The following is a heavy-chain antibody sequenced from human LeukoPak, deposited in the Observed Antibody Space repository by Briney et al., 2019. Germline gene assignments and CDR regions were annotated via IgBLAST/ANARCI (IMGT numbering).Heavy chain of an antibody. CDR2: ISAYNGNT. D-gene: IGHD2-15*01. V-gene: IGHV1-18*01. Sequence: GASVKVSCKASGYTFTSYGISWVRQAPGQGLEWMGWISAYNGNTKYAQKVLGRVTMTTDTSTSTAYMELRSLRSDDTAVYYCARGGLVVVVAATPSTTPGLLHWLDPWGQGTLVSVSP. CDR3: ARGGLVVVVAATPSTTPGLLHWLDP. CDR1: GYTFTSYG. J-gene: IGHJ5*02.